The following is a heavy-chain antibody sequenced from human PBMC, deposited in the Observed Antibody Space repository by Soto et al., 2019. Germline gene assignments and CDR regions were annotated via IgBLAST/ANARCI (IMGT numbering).Heavy chain of an antibody. CDR1: GGSFSGYY. J-gene: IGHJ6*03. D-gene: IGHD3-10*01. CDR2: MNHSGST. CDR3: ARGRGYRNYSGSGNYYYMDV. Sequence: SETLSLTCAVYGGSFSGYYWSWSRQPPGKGLGWVGEMNHSGSTNYNPSLKSRVTISVDTSKNQFSLKLSSVTAADTAVYYCARGRGYRNYSGSGNYYYMDVWGKGTTVTVSS. V-gene: IGHV4-34*01.